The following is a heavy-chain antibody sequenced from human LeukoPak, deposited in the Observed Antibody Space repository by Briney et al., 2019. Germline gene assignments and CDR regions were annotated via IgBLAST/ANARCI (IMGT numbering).Heavy chain of an antibody. Sequence: PSETLSLTCAVYGGSFSGYYWSWIRQPPGKGLEWIGEINHSGSTNYNPSLKSRVAISVDTSKNQFSLKLSSVTAADTAVYYCASRKSTYYYDSSGLAFDIWGQGTMVTVSS. V-gene: IGHV4-34*01. J-gene: IGHJ3*02. D-gene: IGHD3-22*01. CDR2: INHSGST. CDR3: ASRKSTYYYDSSGLAFDI. CDR1: GGSFSGYY.